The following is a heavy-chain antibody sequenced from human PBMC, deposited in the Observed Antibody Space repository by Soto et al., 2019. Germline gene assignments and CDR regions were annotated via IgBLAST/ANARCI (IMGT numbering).Heavy chain of an antibody. CDR3: AKSQYYYDSSGPPTREKAFDI. Sequence: PGGSLRLSCAASGFTFSSYAMSWVRQAPGKGLEWVSAISGSGGSTYYADSVKGRFTISRDNSKNTLYLQMNSLRAEDTAVYYCAKSQYYYDSSGPPTREKAFDIWGQGTMVTVSS. V-gene: IGHV3-23*01. CDR2: ISGSGGST. CDR1: GFTFSSYA. J-gene: IGHJ3*02. D-gene: IGHD3-22*01.